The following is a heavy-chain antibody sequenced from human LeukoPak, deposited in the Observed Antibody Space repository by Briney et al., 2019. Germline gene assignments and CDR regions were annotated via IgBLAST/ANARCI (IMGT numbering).Heavy chain of an antibody. D-gene: IGHD5-18*01. CDR3: ARGQSGYSYGYYFDD. CDR2: IYYSGST. V-gene: IGHV4-59*01. CDR1: GGSMSSYY. J-gene: IGHJ4*02. Sequence: PFETLPLTCTVSGGSMSSYYWSWIRQPPGKGLEWIGYIYYSGSTNYNPSLKSRVTISVDTSKNQCSLKLSSVTAADTAVYYCARGQSGYSYGYYFDDGGQATLATVSS.